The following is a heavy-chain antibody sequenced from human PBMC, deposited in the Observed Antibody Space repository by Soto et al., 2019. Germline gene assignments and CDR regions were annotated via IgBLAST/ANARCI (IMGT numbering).Heavy chain of an antibody. CDR1: GGTFSSYA. CDR3: ARDCCDSSGYPGVGAFDI. Sequence: QVQLVQSGAEVKKPGSSVKVSCKASGGTFSSYAISWVRQAPGQGLEWMGGIIPIFGTANYAQKFQGRVTITADESTSTAYMELSSLRSEDTAVYYCARDCCDSSGYPGVGAFDIWGQGTMVTVSS. D-gene: IGHD3-22*01. J-gene: IGHJ3*02. CDR2: IIPIFGTA. V-gene: IGHV1-69*12.